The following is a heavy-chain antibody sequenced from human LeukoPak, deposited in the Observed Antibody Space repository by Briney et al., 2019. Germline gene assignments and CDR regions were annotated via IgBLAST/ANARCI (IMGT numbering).Heavy chain of an antibody. CDR2: IYYSGST. V-gene: IGHV4-59*01. J-gene: IGHJ4*02. CDR3: ARELTQSGVDY. D-gene: IGHD4-11*01. Sequence: SETLSLTCTVSGGSISSYYWSWIRQPPGKGLEWIGYIYYSGSTNYNPSLKSRVTISVDTSKNQFSLKLSSVTAADTAVYYCARELTQSGVDYWGQGTLVTVSS. CDR1: GGSISSYY.